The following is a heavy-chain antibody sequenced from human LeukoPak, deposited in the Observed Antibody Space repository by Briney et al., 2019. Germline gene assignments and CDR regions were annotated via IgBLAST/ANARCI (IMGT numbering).Heavy chain of an antibody. D-gene: IGHD1-26*01. V-gene: IGHV1-18*01. CDR2: ISAYNGNT. CDR3: ARDRYEWKLAGSGKEV. Sequence: GASVKVSCKASGYTFTSYGITWVRQAPGQGLEWMGWISAYNGNTNYAQKLQGRVTMTTDTSTNTAYMELRSLRSDDTAVYYCARDRYEWKLAGSGKEVWGQGTTVTVSS. J-gene: IGHJ6*02. CDR1: GYTFTSYG.